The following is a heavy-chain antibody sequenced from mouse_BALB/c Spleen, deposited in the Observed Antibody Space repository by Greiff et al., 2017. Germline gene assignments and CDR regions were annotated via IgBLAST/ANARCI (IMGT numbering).Heavy chain of an antibody. V-gene: IGHV5-6-5*01. CDR1: GFTFSSYA. Sequence: EVKLVESGGGLVKPGGSLKLSCAASGFTFSSYAMSWVRQTPEKRLEWVASISSGGSTYYPDSVKGRFTISRDNARNILYLQMSSLRSEDTAMYYCASYGYVDWYFDVWGAGTTVTVSS. CDR3: ASYGYVDWYFDV. CDR2: ISSGGST. D-gene: IGHD1-2*01. J-gene: IGHJ1*01.